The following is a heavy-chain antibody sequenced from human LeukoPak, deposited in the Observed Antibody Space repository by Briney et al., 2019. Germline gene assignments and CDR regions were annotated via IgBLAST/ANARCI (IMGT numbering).Heavy chain of an antibody. D-gene: IGHD5-18*01. CDR3: ARGLGYSYGPHFEY. CDR1: GGSFSGYY. Sequence: PSETLSLNCAVYGGSFSGYYWSWIRQPPGKGLEWIGEINHSGSTNYNPSLKSRVTISVDTSKNQFSLKLSSVTAADTAVYYCARGLGYSYGPHFEYWGQGTLVTVSS. CDR2: INHSGST. J-gene: IGHJ4*02. V-gene: IGHV4-34*01.